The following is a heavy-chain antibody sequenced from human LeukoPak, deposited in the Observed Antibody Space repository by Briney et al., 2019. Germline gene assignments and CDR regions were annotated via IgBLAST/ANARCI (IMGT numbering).Heavy chain of an antibody. J-gene: IGHJ3*02. CDR1: GFTFSSYE. Sequence: GGSLRLSCAASGFTFSSYEMNWVRRAPGKGLEWVANIKHDGSEMNYVDSVKGRFTISRDNSKNTLYLQMSSLRAEDTAAYYCARIRGGYYSDAFDIWGQGTMVTVSS. CDR2: IKHDGSEM. CDR3: ARIRGGYYSDAFDI. D-gene: IGHD3-22*01. V-gene: IGHV3-7*03.